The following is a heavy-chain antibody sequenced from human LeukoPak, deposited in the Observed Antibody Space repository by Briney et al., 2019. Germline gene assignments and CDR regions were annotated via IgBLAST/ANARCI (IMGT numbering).Heavy chain of an antibody. CDR3: ASGNDYYESSRYYF. J-gene: IGHJ4*02. Sequence: GGSLRLSCAASSFTFSHYSVNGFRQAPGKELEGFSFISSRGGYIQSGHSVKGRFTLSRDHARNSLYLQVNSLRAEDTAAYYCASGNDYYESSRYYFWGQGTLVTVSS. V-gene: IGHV3-21*01. CDR2: ISSRGGYI. D-gene: IGHD3-22*01. CDR1: SFTFSHYS.